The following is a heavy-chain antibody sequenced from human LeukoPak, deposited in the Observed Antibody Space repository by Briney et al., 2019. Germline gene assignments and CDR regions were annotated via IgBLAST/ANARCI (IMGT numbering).Heavy chain of an antibody. CDR3: AKAGVVNYYYYYMDV. D-gene: IGHD3-3*01. CDR1: GFTFSSYW. J-gene: IGHJ6*03. Sequence: GGSLRLSCAASGFTFSSYWMNWVRQAPGKGLEWVANIKQDGSEKYYVGSVRGRFTISRDNAKNSLYLQMNSLRAEDTAVYYCAKAGVVNYYYYYMDVWGKGTTVTISS. V-gene: IGHV3-7*03. CDR2: IKQDGSEK.